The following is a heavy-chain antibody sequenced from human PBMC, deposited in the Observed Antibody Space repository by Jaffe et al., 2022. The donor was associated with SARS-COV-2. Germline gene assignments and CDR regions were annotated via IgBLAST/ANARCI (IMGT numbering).Heavy chain of an antibody. Sequence: QVQLVESGGGVVQPGRSLRLSCAASGFTFSSYAMHWVRQAPGKGLEWVAVISYDGSNKYYADSVKGRFTISRDNSKNTLYLQMNSLRAEDTAVYYCARVNDNDDYYFDYWGQGTLVTVSS. V-gene: IGHV3-30-3*01. D-gene: IGHD1-1*01. J-gene: IGHJ4*02. CDR1: GFTFSSYA. CDR2: ISYDGSNK. CDR3: ARVNDNDDYYFDY.